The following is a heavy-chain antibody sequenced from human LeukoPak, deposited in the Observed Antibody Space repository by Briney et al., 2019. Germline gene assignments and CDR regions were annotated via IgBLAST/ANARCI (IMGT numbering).Heavy chain of an antibody. D-gene: IGHD4-23*01. CDR1: GGYISSGSYY. CDR2: IYTSGST. Sequence: SETLSLTCTVSGGYISSGSYYWSWIRQPAGKGLEWIGRIYTSGSTNYNPFLKSRITISVDTSKNQFSLKLSSVTAADTAVYYCAKNRLAGVVIRSADWGQGTLVTVSS. CDR3: AKNRLAGVVIRSAD. V-gene: IGHV4-61*02. J-gene: IGHJ4*02.